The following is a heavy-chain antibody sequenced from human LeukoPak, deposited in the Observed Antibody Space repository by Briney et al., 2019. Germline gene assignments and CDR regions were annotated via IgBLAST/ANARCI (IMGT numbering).Heavy chain of an antibody. CDR3: AKEGSSSWYYFDY. J-gene: IGHJ4*02. D-gene: IGHD6-13*01. V-gene: IGHV3-30-3*01. Sequence: GGSLRLSCAASGFTFSSYAMHWVRQAPGKGLEWVAVISYDGSNKYYADSVKGRFTISRDNSKNTLYLQMNSLRAEDTAVYYCAKEGSSSWYYFDYWGQGTLVTVSS. CDR2: ISYDGSNK. CDR1: GFTFSSYA.